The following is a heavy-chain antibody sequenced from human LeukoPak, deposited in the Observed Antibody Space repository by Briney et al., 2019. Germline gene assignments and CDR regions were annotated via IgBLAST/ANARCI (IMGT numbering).Heavy chain of an antibody. Sequence: LWASVKVSCMASGYTFTGYDINWVRQAPGQGREWMGWMNPNSGNTVYAQKFQGRVAMTRNTSISTAYMELSSLRSEDTAVYYCARGVEDSSSWSYYYYYMDVWGKGTTVTVSS. J-gene: IGHJ6*03. CDR2: MNPNSGNT. V-gene: IGHV1-8*01. D-gene: IGHD6-13*01. CDR1: GYTFTGYD. CDR3: ARGVEDSSSWSYYYYYMDV.